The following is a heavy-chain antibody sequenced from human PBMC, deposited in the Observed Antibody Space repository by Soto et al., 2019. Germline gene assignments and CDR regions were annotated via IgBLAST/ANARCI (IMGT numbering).Heavy chain of an antibody. CDR3: ARERLFCPGGSCYCYFDF. CDR1: GDSISGYY. Sequence: SETLSLTCTVSGDSISGYYWSWIRQPPGKGLEWIGYIYFSRSTNYNPSLKSRVTMSVDTSKDQISLKWRSVTAENTADYYSARERLFCPGGSCYCYFDFWGQGTLVTVS. D-gene: IGHD2-15*01. J-gene: IGHJ4*02. V-gene: IGHV4-59*01. CDR2: IYFSRST.